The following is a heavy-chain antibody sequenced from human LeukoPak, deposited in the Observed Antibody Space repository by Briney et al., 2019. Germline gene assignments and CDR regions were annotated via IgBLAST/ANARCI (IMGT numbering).Heavy chain of an antibody. Sequence: GGSLRLSCAASGFTFSSYAMHWVRQAPGKGLEWVAVISYDGSNKYYADSVKGRFTISRDNSKNTLYLQMNSLRAEDTAAYYCASGHLYWGQGTLVTVSS. CDR1: GFTFSSYA. J-gene: IGHJ4*02. CDR2: ISYDGSNK. CDR3: ASGHLY. V-gene: IGHV3-30*04.